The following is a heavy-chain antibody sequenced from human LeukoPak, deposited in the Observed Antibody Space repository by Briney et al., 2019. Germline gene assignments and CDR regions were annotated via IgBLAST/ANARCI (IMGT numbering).Heavy chain of an antibody. CDR2: IYPADSET. CDR3: ARVADVVNWFDP. D-gene: IGHD2-21*01. CDR1: GYSFNTFW. V-gene: IGHV5-51*01. J-gene: IGHJ5*02. Sequence: GGSLRISCQASGYSFNTFWIGWVRQMPGQGLEWMGAIYPADSETRYSPSFQGQVTISADKSIKTTYLQWRSLKASDTGIYYCARVADVVNWFDPWGQGTLVTVSS.